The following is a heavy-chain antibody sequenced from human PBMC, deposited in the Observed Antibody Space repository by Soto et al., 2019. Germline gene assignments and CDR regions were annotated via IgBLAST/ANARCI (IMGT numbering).Heavy chain of an antibody. CDR2: IYYSGTT. CDR1: GGSISSYY. CDR3: TDMLGQWLPRD. Sequence: SETLSLTCTVSGGSISSYYWIWIRQPPGKGLEWIGSIYYSGTTSYNPSLKSRVTISVDRSKNQFSLKLSSVTAADTAVYYCTDMLGQWLPRDWGQGTVVTVS. V-gene: IGHV4-59*05. D-gene: IGHD6-19*01. J-gene: IGHJ4*02.